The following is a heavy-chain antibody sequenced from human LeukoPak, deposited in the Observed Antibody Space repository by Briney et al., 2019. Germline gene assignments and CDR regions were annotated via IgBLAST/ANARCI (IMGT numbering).Heavy chain of an antibody. CDR3: ARDLSYLVAYCFDY. CDR1: GFTFSSYG. V-gene: IGHV3-30*02. Sequence: GGSLRLSCAASGFTFSSYGMHWVRQAPGKGLEWVAFIRYDGSNKYYADSVKGRFTISRDNSKNTLYLQMNSLRAEDTAVYYCARDLSYLVAYCFDYWGQGTLVTVSS. CDR2: IRYDGSNK. D-gene: IGHD5-12*01. J-gene: IGHJ4*02.